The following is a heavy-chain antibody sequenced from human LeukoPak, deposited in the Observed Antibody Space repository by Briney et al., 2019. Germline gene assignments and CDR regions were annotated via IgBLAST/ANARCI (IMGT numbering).Heavy chain of an antibody. V-gene: IGHV4-39*02. CDR1: GGSITTHDNY. D-gene: IGHD3-3*01. CDR2: ISHSSNT. CDR3: ARLYCDFLSGYLDH. J-gene: IGHJ5*02. Sequence: PSETLSLTCTVSGGSITTHDNYWRWSRQPPGKGLERIGSISHSSNTHYGPSLQSRVTMSADTSRNNFSLKLSTVTAADTAVYYCARLYCDFLSGYLDHWGQGTLVTVSS.